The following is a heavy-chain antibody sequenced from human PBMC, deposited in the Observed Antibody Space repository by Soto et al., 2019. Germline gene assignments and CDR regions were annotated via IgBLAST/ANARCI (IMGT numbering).Heavy chain of an antibody. Sequence: RASVKVSCKASGGTFSSYSISWVLQAPGQGLEWMGGIIPIFGTANYAQKFQGRVTITADESTSTAYMELSSLRSEDTAVYYCARGIKTTTSHYYGMDVWGQGTTVTVSS. J-gene: IGHJ6*02. V-gene: IGHV1-69*13. CDR3: ARGIKTTTSHYYGMDV. CDR2: IIPIFGTA. D-gene: IGHD1-7*01. CDR1: GGTFSSYS.